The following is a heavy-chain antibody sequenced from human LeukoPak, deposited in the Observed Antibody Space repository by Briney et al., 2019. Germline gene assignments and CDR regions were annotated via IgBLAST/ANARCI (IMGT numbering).Heavy chain of an antibody. CDR3: ASSEYSSSSPDY. CDR2: IYYSGST. CDR1: GGSISSYY. V-gene: IGHV4-59*01. Sequence: SETLSLTCTVSGGSISSYYWSWIRQPPGKGLEWIGYIYYSGSTNYNPSLKSRVTISVDTSKNQFSLKLSSVTAADTAVYYCASSEYSSSSPDYWGLGTLVTVSS. D-gene: IGHD6-6*01. J-gene: IGHJ4*02.